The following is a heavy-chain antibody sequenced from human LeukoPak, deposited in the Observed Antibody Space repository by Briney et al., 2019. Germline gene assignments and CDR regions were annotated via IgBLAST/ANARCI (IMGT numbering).Heavy chain of an antibody. V-gene: IGHV4-38-2*02. J-gene: IGHJ6*03. CDR3: ARFPGGAEYRHYYYMDV. CDR2: IYHSGRT. Sequence: ASETLSLTCTVSGYSISSGYYWGWIRQPPGKGLEWIGSIYHSGRTYYNPSLKSRVTVSVDTSKNQFSLKLSSVTAADTAVYYCARFPGGAEYRHYYYMDVWGTGTTVTVSS. D-gene: IGHD1-14*01. CDR1: GYSISSGYY.